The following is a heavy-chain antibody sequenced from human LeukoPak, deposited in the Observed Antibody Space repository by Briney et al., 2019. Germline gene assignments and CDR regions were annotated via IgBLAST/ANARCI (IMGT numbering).Heavy chain of an antibody. Sequence: PGGSLRLSCAASGFTFSGAVMHGVRQASGKGLEWVGRIRSKANNYATAYVASVKGRFTISRDDSKNTAFLQMNSLKTEDTAVYYCTSNYCSGGSCYLYWGQGTLVTVSS. CDR2: IRSKANNYAT. D-gene: IGHD2-15*01. CDR1: GFTFSGAV. V-gene: IGHV3-73*01. CDR3: TSNYCSGGSCYLY. J-gene: IGHJ4*02.